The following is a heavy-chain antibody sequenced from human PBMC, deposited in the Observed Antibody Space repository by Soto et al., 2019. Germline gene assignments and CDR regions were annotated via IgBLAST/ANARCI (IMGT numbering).Heavy chain of an antibody. V-gene: IGHV2-5*02. CDR3: ASGGDTTYSFDY. J-gene: IGHJ4*02. Sequence: QITLKESGPPLVKPTQTLTLTCTFSGFSLSTSGVGEGWIRQPPGKALEWLALIYWDDDKRYSPSLKSRLTITKDTSKNQVVLTMTNMDPVDTATYYCASGGDTTYSFDYWGQGTLVTVSS. CDR1: GFSLSTSGVG. CDR2: IYWDDDK. D-gene: IGHD3-16*01.